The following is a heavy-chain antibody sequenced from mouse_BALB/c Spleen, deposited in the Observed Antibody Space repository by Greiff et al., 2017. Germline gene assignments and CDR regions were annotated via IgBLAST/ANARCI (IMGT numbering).Heavy chain of an antibody. D-gene: IGHD1-1*01. V-gene: IGHV1-19*01. CDR3: AREGNYYGSSYRAMDY. CDR1: GYTFTDYY. CDR2: VNPYNGGT. Sequence: VQLQQSGPELVKPGASVKMSCKASGYTFTDYYMDWVKQSHGESFEWIGRVNPYNGGTSYNQKFKGKATLTVDKSSSTAYMELNSLTSEDSAVYYCAREGNYYGSSYRAMDYWGQGTSVTVSS. J-gene: IGHJ4*01.